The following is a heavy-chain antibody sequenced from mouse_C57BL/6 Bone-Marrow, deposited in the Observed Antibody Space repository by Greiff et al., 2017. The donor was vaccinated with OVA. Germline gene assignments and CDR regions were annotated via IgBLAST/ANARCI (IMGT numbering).Heavy chain of an antibody. V-gene: IGHV10-1*01. CDR1: GFSFNTYA. J-gene: IGHJ2*01. D-gene: IGHD1-3*01. CDR3: VRHSISLDY. CDR2: IRSKSNNYAT. Sequence: EVKLMESGGGLVQPKGSLKLSCAASGFSFNTYAMNWVRQAPGKGLEWVARIRSKSNNYATYSADSVKDRFTISRDDSESMLYLQMNNLKTEDTAMYYCVRHSISLDYWGQGTTLTVSS.